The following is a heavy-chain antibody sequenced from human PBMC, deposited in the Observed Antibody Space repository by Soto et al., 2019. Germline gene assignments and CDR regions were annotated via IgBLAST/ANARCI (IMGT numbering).Heavy chain of an antibody. D-gene: IGHD3-10*01. CDR2: MNPNTGYT. J-gene: IGHJ5*02. CDR3: ARGVGSGTYYNQYNWFDP. V-gene: IGHV1-8*01. Sequence: ASVKVSCKASGYSFISSEINWVRQATGQGLEWVGQMNPNTGYTESAGKLQGRVTMTTDTSTSTAYMELRSLRSDDTAVYYCARGVGSGTYYNQYNWFDPWGQGTLVTVSS. CDR1: GYSFISSE.